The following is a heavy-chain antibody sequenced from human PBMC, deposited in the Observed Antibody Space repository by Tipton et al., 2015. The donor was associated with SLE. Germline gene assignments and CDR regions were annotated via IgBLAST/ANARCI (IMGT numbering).Heavy chain of an antibody. V-gene: IGHV4-61*02. CDR1: GGSISSGSYY. CDR2: IYTSGST. CDR3: ARTWVVVPALFDP. D-gene: IGHD2-2*01. J-gene: IGHJ5*02. Sequence: TLSLTCTVSGGSISSGSYYWSWIRQPAGKGLEWIGGIYTSGSTNYNPSLKSRVTISEDTSKNQFSLNLVSVTAADTAVYYCARTWVVVPALFDPWGQGTLVTVSS.